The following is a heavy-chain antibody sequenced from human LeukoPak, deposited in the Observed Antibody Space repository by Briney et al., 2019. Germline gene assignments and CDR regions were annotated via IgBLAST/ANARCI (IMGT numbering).Heavy chain of an antibody. Sequence: GGSLRLSCAASGFTFSSYWMSWVRQAPGKGLEWVANIKQDGSEKYYVDSVKGRFQMNSLRAEDTAVYYCARDKVVGPNNFDYWGQGTLVTVSS. CDR3: ARDKVVGPNNFDY. D-gene: IGHD1-26*01. CDR2: IKQDGSEK. CDR1: GFTFSSYW. V-gene: IGHV3-7*01. J-gene: IGHJ4*02.